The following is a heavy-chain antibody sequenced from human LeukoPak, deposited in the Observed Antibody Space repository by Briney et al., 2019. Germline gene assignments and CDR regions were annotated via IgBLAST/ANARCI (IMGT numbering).Heavy chain of an antibody. Sequence: PGGSLRLSCAASGFTFSSYSMDWVRQAPGKGLEWVSSISSSSSYIYYADSVKGRFTISRDNAKNSLYLQMNSLRAEDTAVYYCARESGSGSYYVDYWGQGTLVTVSS. D-gene: IGHD3-10*01. CDR1: GFTFSSYS. CDR2: ISSSSSYI. V-gene: IGHV3-21*01. CDR3: ARESGSGSYYVDY. J-gene: IGHJ4*02.